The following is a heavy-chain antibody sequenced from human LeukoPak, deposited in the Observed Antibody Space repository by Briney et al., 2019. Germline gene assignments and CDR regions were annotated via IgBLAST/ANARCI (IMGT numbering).Heavy chain of an antibody. Sequence: PSETLSLTCGVSGGSITSTNWWSWVRQPPGQGLEWIGEISLNGVTNYNPSLNSRVTMLLDTSRNHLSLNLTSVTAADTAVYYCSRENGAFSPFGYWGQGTLVTVPS. D-gene: IGHD2-8*01. CDR1: GGSITSTNW. CDR3: SRENGAFSPFGY. CDR2: ISLNGVT. J-gene: IGHJ4*02. V-gene: IGHV4-4*02.